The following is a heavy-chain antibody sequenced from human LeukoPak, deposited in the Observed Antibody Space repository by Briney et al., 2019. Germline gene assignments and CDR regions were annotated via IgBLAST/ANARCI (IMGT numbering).Heavy chain of an antibody. D-gene: IGHD5-12*01. CDR3: ARDRGDGYDYFWDY. V-gene: IGHV4-59*01. CDR1: GGSISTYY. Sequence: SETLPLTCTVSGGSISTYYWSWLRQPPGKGLEWIGYIYYTGSTNYNPSLKSRVTISVDTSKNQFSLKLSSVTAADTAVYYCARDRGDGYDYFWDYWGQGTLVTVSS. CDR2: IYYTGST. J-gene: IGHJ4*02.